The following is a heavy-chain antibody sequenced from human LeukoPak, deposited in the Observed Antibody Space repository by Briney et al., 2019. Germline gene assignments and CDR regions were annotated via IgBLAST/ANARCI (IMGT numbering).Heavy chain of an antibody. V-gene: IGHV3-7*04. Sequence: GGSLRLSCAVSGFTFSRHSMSWVRQAPGKGLEWVAKIKEDGTEKYYVGSVEGRFTISRDNAKNSLYLQMNSLRAEDTAVYYCARAIVGATNSWGQGTLVTVSS. CDR1: GFTFSRHS. D-gene: IGHD1-26*01. CDR3: ARAIVGATNS. CDR2: IKEDGTEK. J-gene: IGHJ4*02.